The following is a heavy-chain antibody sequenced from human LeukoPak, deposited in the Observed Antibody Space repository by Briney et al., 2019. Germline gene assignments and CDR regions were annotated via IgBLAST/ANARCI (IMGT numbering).Heavy chain of an antibody. Sequence: SETPSLTCTVSGGSISSYYWSWIRQPPGKGLEWIGYIYYSGSTNYNPSLKSRVTISVDTSKNQFSLKLSSVTAADTAVYYCAREISHVVWGSYRYYFDYWGQGTLVTVSS. D-gene: IGHD3-16*02. CDR1: GGSISSYY. V-gene: IGHV4-59*01. CDR3: AREISHVVWGSYRYYFDY. CDR2: IYYSGST. J-gene: IGHJ4*02.